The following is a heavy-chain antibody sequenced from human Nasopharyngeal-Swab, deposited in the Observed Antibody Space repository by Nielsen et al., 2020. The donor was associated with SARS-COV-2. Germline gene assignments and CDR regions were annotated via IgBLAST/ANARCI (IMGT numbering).Heavy chain of an antibody. D-gene: IGHD3-22*01. CDR2: IVGSGDNSGSGGST. J-gene: IGHJ6*02. Sequence: GESLKISCVASGYSFRTYGMSWVRQAPGKGLEWVAAIVGSGDNSGSGGSTYYADSVNGRFTISRDNDRNSLYLQMSSLKVEDTAVYYCARDDYGSGYHSLEYYGMDVWGQGTTVTVSS. CDR1: GYSFRTYG. CDR3: ARDDYGSGYHSLEYYGMDV. V-gene: IGHV3-48*04.